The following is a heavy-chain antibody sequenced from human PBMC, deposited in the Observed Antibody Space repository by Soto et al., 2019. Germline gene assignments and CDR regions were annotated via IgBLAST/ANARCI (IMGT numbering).Heavy chain of an antibody. CDR3: ARRVGAITYSFDY. CDR1: GCTFSSYA. CDR2: ISYDGSNK. Sequence: QVQLVESGGGVVQPGRSLRLSCAASGCTFSSYAMHWVRQAPGKGLEWVAVISYDGSNKYYADSVKGRFTSSRDNSKNTLYLQMNSLRAEDTAVYYCARRVGAITYSFDYWGQGTLVTVSS. J-gene: IGHJ4*02. D-gene: IGHD1-26*01. V-gene: IGHV3-30-3*01.